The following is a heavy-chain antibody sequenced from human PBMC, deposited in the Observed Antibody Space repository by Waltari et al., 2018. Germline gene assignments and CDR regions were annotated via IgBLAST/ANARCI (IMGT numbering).Heavy chain of an antibody. CDR2: IYGRGSST. CDR3: ARTYSNSFDY. CDR1: GGSISSNY. Sequence: QLQLQESGPGLVKPPETLSLTCAVSGGSISSNYWSWIRQPPGKGLEWIGYIYGRGSSTNYNPSLKRRVTLSVDTSKNQFSLKLSSVTAADTAVYYCARTYSNSFDYWGQGVLVTVSS. V-gene: IGHV4-59*12. D-gene: IGHD4-4*01. J-gene: IGHJ4*02.